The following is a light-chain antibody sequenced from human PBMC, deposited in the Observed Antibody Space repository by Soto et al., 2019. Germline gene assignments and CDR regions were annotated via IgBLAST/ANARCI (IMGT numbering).Light chain of an antibody. CDR1: QSIGGNF. Sequence: EIVMTQSPATLSVSPGERATLSCRASQSIGGNFLAWYQQRRGQAPRLLIYAASSRATGIPDRFSGSGSGTEFTLTITSLQSEDFAVYYCQQYNNWPLWTFGQGTKVDNK. CDR3: QQYNNWPLWT. V-gene: IGKV3D-15*01. CDR2: AAS. J-gene: IGKJ1*01.